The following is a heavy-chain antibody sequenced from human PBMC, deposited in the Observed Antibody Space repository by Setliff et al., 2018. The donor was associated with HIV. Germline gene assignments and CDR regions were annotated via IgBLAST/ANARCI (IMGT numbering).Heavy chain of an antibody. Sequence: SETLSLTCSVSGGTISNNNYHWGWIRQPPGEGLEWIGSFDSSGSTYYNPSLKSRVTISRDTSKSQFSLKLSSVTAADTAVYYCAGDSNNVRWFYFWGQGTLVTVSS. CDR2: FDSSGST. J-gene: IGHJ5*01. CDR3: AGDSNNVRWFYF. D-gene: IGHD1-20*01. V-gene: IGHV4-39*07. CDR1: GGTISNNNYH.